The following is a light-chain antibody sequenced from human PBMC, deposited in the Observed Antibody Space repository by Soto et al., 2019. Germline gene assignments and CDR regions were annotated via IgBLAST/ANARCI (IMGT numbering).Light chain of an antibody. CDR1: SSDVGGYNY. V-gene: IGLV2-14*01. CDR2: EVS. CDR3: SSYTISSTLYV. Sequence: QSALTQPASVSGSPGQSITISCTGTSSDVGGYNYVSWYQQHPGKAPKLMIYEVSNRPSGVSNRFSGSKSVNTASLTISGLQAEDDDDYYCSSYTISSTLYVFGTGTKLTVL. J-gene: IGLJ1*01.